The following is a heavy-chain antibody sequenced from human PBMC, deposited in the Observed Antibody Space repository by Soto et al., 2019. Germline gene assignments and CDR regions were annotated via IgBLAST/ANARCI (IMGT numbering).Heavy chain of an antibody. CDR1: GDSVSSNSAA. V-gene: IGHV6-1*01. CDR2: TYYRSKWYN. CDR3: ARTRGAQLRGAVAGTWDYYYYYGMDV. Sequence: SQTLSLTCAISGDSVSSNSAAWNWIRQSPSRGLEWLGRTYYRSKWYNDYAVSVKSRIAINPDTSKNQFSLQLNSVTPEDTAVYYCARTRGAQLRGAVAGTWDYYYYYGMDVWGQGTTVTVSS. D-gene: IGHD6-19*01. J-gene: IGHJ6*02.